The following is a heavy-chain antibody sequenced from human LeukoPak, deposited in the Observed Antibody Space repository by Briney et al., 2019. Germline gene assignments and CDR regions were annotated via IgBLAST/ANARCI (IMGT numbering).Heavy chain of an antibody. J-gene: IGHJ4*02. D-gene: IGHD6-13*01. Sequence: KPSETLSLTCSVSGGSIRGDSCYWGWIRQPPGKGLEWIGSVHYSWSSAYNPSLKSRVSMSVDTSKNQISLQLSSVTAADTAVYYCARLESSGGIEAANYLGQGTLVTVSS. CDR3: ARLESSGGIEAANY. V-gene: IGHV4-39*01. CDR1: GGSIRGDSCY. CDR2: VHYSWSS.